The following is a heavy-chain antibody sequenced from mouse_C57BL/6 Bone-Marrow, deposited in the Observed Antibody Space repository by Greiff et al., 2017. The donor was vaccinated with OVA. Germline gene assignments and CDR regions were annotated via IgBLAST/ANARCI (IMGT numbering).Heavy chain of an antibody. CDR2: IHPNSGST. V-gene: IGHV1-64*01. J-gene: IGHJ3*01. CDR1: GYTFTSYW. CDR3: AAYYGPGFAY. Sequence: LKQPGAELVKPGASVKLSCKASGYTFTSYWMHWVKQRPGQGLEWIGMIHPNSGSTNYNEKFKSKATLTVDKSSSTAYMQLSSLTSEDSAVYYCAAYYGPGFAYWGQGTLVTVSA. D-gene: IGHD2-10*01.